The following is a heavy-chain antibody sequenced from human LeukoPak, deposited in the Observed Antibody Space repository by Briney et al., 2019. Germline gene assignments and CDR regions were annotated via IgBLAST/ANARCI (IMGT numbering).Heavy chain of an antibody. V-gene: IGHV1-24*01. J-gene: IGHJ4*02. CDR1: GYTLTELS. CDR2: FDPEDGET. CDR3: ATGQGYYDSIGYWNY. D-gene: IGHD3-22*01. Sequence: GASVKVSCKVSGYTLTELSMHWVRQAPGKGLEWVGGFDPEDGETIYAQKFQGRVTMTEDTSTDTAYMELSGLRSEDTAVYYCATGQGYYDSIGYWNYWGQGTLVTVSS.